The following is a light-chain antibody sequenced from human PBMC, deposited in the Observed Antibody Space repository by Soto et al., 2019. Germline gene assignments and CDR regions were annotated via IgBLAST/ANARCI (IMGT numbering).Light chain of an antibody. CDR1: SSNIGAGYD. Sequence: QSVLTQPPSVSGAPGQRVTISCTGSSSNIGAGYDVHWYQQLPGTAPKLLIYGNSNRPSGVPDRFSGSKSGTSASLAITGLRAEDDADYYCHSYDSSLSGGVFGGGTKLTVL. J-gene: IGLJ3*02. CDR3: HSYDSSLSGGV. CDR2: GNS. V-gene: IGLV1-40*01.